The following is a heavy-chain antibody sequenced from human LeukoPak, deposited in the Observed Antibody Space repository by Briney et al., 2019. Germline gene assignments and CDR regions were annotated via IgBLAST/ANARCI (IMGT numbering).Heavy chain of an antibody. CDR3: AKDRAGGSGSFFDY. D-gene: IGHD1-26*01. CDR2: ISWNSGSI. V-gene: IGHV3-9*01. J-gene: IGHJ4*02. Sequence: GGSLRLSCAASGFTFDDYAMHGVRQAPGKGLEWVTGISWNSGSIGYAESVKGRFTISRDNAKNSLYLQVNSLRAEDTALYYCAKDRAGGSGSFFDYWGQGTLVTVSS. CDR1: GFTFDDYA.